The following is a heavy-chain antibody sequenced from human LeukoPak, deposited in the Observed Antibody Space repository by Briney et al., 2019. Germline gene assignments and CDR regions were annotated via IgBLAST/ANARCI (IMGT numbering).Heavy chain of an antibody. CDR2: IYYSGST. Sequence: PSQTLSLTCTVSGGSISSGDYYWSWIRQPPGKGLEWIGYIYYSGSTYYNPSLKSRVTISVDTSKNQFSLKLSSVTAADTAVYYCARVSIAVAGTIIRYYYYGMDVWGQGTTVTVSS. D-gene: IGHD6-19*01. V-gene: IGHV4-30-4*01. J-gene: IGHJ6*02. CDR1: GGSISSGDYY. CDR3: ARVSIAVAGTIIRYYYYGMDV.